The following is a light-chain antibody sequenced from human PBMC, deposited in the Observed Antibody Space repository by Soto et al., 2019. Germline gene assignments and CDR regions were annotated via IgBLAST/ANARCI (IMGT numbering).Light chain of an antibody. CDR3: SSYTSINSYV. J-gene: IGLJ1*01. Sequence: QSVLTQPASVSGSPGQSITISCSGTSSSIGGYNYVSWYQQHPGKGPKLMIYEVSNRPSGVSNRFSGSRSGNTASLTISGLQAEDEADYYCSSYTSINSYVFGSGTKATVL. CDR2: EVS. CDR1: SSSIGGYNY. V-gene: IGLV2-14*01.